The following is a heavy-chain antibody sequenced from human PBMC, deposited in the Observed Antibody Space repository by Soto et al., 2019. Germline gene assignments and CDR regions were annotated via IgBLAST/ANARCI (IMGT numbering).Heavy chain of an antibody. Sequence: ETLSLTCAVQGGCFSGDYWSWIRQPPGKGLEWIGEINHSGSTNYNPSLKSRVTISVDTSKNQFSLKLSSVTAADTAVYYCACRSFDCSPPNLFDCWSQRSLDTVSS. CDR3: ACRSFDCSPPNLFDC. J-gene: IGHJ5*01. CDR1: GGCFSGDY. D-gene: IGHD2-21*02. V-gene: IGHV4-34*01. CDR2: INHSGST.